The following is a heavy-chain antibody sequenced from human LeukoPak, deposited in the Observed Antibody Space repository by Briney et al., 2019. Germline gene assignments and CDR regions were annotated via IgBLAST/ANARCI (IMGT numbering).Heavy chain of an antibody. D-gene: IGHD1-1*01. CDR1: GGSFSGYY. CDR3: ARAVQLPGLFDY. Sequence: KPSETLSLTCAVYGGSFSGYYWSWIRQPPGKGLEWIGEINHSGSTNYNPSLKSRVTISVDTSKNQFSLKLSSVTAADTAVYYCARAVQLPGLFDYWGQGTLATVSS. CDR2: INHSGST. J-gene: IGHJ4*02. V-gene: IGHV4-34*01.